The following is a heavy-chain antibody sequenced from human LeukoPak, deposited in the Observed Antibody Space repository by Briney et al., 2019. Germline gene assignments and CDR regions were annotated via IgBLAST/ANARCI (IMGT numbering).Heavy chain of an antibody. J-gene: IGHJ6*02. V-gene: IGHV3-23*01. CDR1: GFTFSSYA. CDR3: AKDQIPGYQPLDV. D-gene: IGHD2-2*01. CDR2: ISGSGGST. Sequence: PGGSLRLSCAASGFTFSSYAMGWVRQAPGKGLEWVSAISGSGGSTYYADSVKGRFTISRDNSKNTLYLQMNSLRAEDTAVYYCAKDQIPGYQPLDVWGQGTTVTVSS.